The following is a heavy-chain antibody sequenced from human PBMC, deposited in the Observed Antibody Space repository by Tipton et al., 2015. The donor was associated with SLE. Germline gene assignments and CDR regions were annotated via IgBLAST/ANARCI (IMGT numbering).Heavy chain of an antibody. Sequence: TLSLTCTVSGGSISSGSYYWSWIRQPAGKGLEWIGRIYTSGSTNYNPSLKSRVTISVDTSKNQFSLKLSSVTAADTAVYYCARGDWWGPNWFDPWGQGILVTVSS. D-gene: IGHD2-15*01. CDR2: IYTSGST. CDR3: ARGDWWGPNWFDP. CDR1: GGSISSGSYY. V-gene: IGHV4-61*02. J-gene: IGHJ5*02.